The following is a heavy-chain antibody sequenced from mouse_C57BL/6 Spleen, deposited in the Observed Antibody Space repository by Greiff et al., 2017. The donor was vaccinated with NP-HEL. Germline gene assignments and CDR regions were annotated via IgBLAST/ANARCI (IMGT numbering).Heavy chain of an antibody. CDR1: GYSITSGYD. Sequence: EVQLQQSGPGMVKPSQSLSLTCTVTGYSITSGYDWHWIRHFPGNKLEWMGYISYSGSTNYNPSLKSRISITHDTSKNHFFLKLNSVTTEDTATYYCARGTPLYYGSSYGYFDYWGQGTTLTVSS. D-gene: IGHD1-1*01. V-gene: IGHV3-1*01. CDR3: ARGTPLYYGSSYGYFDY. CDR2: ISYSGST. J-gene: IGHJ2*01.